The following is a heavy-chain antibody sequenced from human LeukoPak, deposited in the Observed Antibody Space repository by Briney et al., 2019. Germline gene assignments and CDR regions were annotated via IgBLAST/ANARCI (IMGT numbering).Heavy chain of an antibody. J-gene: IGHJ4*02. CDR3: ARNNADGEGRFGD. V-gene: IGHV7-4-1*02. CDR2: INTNTRRP. D-gene: IGHD3-10*01. CDR1: GYSFTKYD. Sequence: GASVKVSCKASGYSFTKYDMNWVRQAPGQGLEWMGWINTNTRRPTYAQGFTGRFVFSLDTSVNTAYLQINSLKAEDTAVYYCARNNADGEGRFGDWGQGTLVTVSS.